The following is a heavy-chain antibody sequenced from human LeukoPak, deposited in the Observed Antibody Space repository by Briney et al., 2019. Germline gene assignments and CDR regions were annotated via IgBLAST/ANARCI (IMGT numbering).Heavy chain of an antibody. CDR3: ARHPLRGGFDY. V-gene: IGHV4-59*08. J-gene: IGHJ4*02. CDR2: IFDSGDT. Sequence: SETLSLTCTVSGGSISSYYWSWIRQPPGKGLEWIAYIFDSGDTRYNPSLKSRVTISVDTSKNQFSLKLNSVTAADTAVYYCARHPLRGGFDYWGQGTLVTVSS. CDR1: GGSISSYY.